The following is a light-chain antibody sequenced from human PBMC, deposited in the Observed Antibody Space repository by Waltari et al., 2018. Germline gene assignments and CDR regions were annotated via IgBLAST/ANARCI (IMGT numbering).Light chain of an antibody. J-gene: IGLJ2*01. CDR2: TNE. V-gene: IGLV1-44*01. CDR3: AAWDDSLNGVV. CDR1: SSNIGSKA. Sequence: QSVLTQPPSVSGTPGQRVTISCSGSSSNIGSKAVNWYEHLPGTAPKLLIYTNEQRPSGGPGRFSGSKSGTSASLAISGRQSEDEADYYCAAWDDSLNGVVFGGGTKVTVL.